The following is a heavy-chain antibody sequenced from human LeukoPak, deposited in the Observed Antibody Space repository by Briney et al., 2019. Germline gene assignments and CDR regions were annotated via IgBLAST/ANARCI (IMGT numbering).Heavy chain of an antibody. J-gene: IGHJ4*02. V-gene: IGHV3-23*01. D-gene: IGHD3-10*01. CDR3: AQLVGGTGSYS. CDR2: IGSSGGTT. Sequence: AGSLRLSCAASGFTFSSYGMGWVRQAPGKGLEWVSSIGSSGGTTKYADSVKGRFTISRDNSKNTLYLQMNNLRAEDMALYYCAQLVGGTGSYSWGQGTLVTVSS. CDR1: GFTFSSYG.